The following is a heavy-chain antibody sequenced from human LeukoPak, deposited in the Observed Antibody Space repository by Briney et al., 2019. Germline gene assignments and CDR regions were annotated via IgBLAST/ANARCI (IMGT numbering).Heavy chain of an antibody. V-gene: IGHV3-11*04. CDR1: GFTFSDYY. Sequence: PGGSLRLSCAASGFTFSDYYMSWIRQTPGKGLEWVSYISDSGSTIYYADSVKGRFTISRDNAKNSLYLQMNSLRAEDTAVYYCARVHIVVVIATRFDYWGQGTLVTVSS. CDR2: ISDSGSTI. D-gene: IGHD2-21*01. CDR3: ARVHIVVVIATRFDY. J-gene: IGHJ4*02.